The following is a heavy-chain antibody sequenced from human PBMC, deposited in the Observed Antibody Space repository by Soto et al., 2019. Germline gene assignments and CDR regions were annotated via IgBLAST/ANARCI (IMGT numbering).Heavy chain of an antibody. CDR1: GFTFSSYG. D-gene: IGHD3-10*01. Sequence: GGSLRLSCAASGFTFSSYGMSWVRQAPGKGLEWVPSISGGGGSTYYADSVKGRFTISRDNSKNTLYLQVSSLRAEDTAVYYCANRNDYGSGSYFPFDHWGQGTLVTVSS. CDR3: ANRNDYGSGSYFPFDH. J-gene: IGHJ4*02. V-gene: IGHV3-23*01. CDR2: ISGGGGST.